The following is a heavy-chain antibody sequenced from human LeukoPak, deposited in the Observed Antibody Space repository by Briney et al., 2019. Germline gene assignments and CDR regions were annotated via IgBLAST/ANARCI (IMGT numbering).Heavy chain of an antibody. J-gene: IGHJ4*02. V-gene: IGHV1-18*01. Sequence: ASVKVSCKASGYTFTIYGISWVRQAPGQGLEWMGWISPYNGNTNYAQNFQGRVTMTTDTSTSTAYMELRSLRSDDTAVYYCARDVGSGWFRFDYWGQGTLVTVSS. D-gene: IGHD6-19*01. CDR3: ARDVGSGWFRFDY. CDR1: GYTFTIYG. CDR2: ISPYNGNT.